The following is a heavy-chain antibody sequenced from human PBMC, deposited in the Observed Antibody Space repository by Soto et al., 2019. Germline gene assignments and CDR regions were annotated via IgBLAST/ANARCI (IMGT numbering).Heavy chain of an antibody. CDR3: ARAGRQQLVRVNYYFDY. D-gene: IGHD6-13*01. J-gene: IGHJ4*02. CDR2: ISYDGSNK. V-gene: IGHV3-30-3*01. Sequence: GGSLRLSCAASGFTFSSYAMHWVRQAPGKGLEWVAVISYDGSNKYYADSVKGRFTISRDNSKNTLYLQMNSLRAEDTAVYYCARAGRQQLVRVNYYFDYWGQGTLVTVSS. CDR1: GFTFSSYA.